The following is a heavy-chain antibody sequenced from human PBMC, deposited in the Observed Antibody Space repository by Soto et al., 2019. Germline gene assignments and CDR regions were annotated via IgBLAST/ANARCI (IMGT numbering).Heavy chain of an antibody. D-gene: IGHD5-18*01. CDR2: ISGSGGST. Sequence: PGGSLRLSCAASGFTFSSYAMSWVRQTPGKGLEWVSAISGSGGSTYYADSVKGRFTISRDNSKNTLYLQMNSLRAEDTAVYYCAKGPTAMVTRRQYFDYWGQGTLVTVSS. J-gene: IGHJ4*02. CDR3: AKGPTAMVTRRQYFDY. V-gene: IGHV3-23*01. CDR1: GFTFSSYA.